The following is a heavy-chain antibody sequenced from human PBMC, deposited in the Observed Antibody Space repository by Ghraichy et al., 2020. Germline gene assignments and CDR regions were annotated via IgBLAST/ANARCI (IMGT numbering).Heavy chain of an antibody. CDR1: GGSISSYY. D-gene: IGHD5-18*01. Sequence: SETLSLTCTVSGGSISSYYWSWIRQPPGKGLEWIGYIYYSGSTNYNPSLKSRVTISVDTSKNQFSMKLSSVTAADTAVYYCARGAVGSYGYDYWGQGTLVTVSS. J-gene: IGHJ4*02. V-gene: IGHV4-59*01. CDR2: IYYSGST. CDR3: ARGAVGSYGYDY.